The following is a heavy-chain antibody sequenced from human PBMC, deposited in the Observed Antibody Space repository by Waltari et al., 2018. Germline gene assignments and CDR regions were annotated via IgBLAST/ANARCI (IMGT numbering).Heavy chain of an antibody. CDR2: ISSSGSTI. D-gene: IGHD4-17*01. CDR3: ARSDYGDYFDY. V-gene: IGHV3-48*03. J-gene: IGHJ4*02. Sequence: EVQLVESGGGLVQPGGSLRLSCAASGFTFSSYEMNWVRQAPGKGLEWVSYISSSGSTIDYADSVKGRFTISRDNAKNSLYLQMNSLRAEDTAVYYWARSDYGDYFDYWGQGTLVTVSS. CDR1: GFTFSSYE.